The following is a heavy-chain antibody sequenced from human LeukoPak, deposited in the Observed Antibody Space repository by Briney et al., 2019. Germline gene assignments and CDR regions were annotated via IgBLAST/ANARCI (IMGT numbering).Heavy chain of an antibody. D-gene: IGHD2-15*01. CDR1: GFTFSSYA. V-gene: IGHV3-23*01. Sequence: GGSLRLSCAASGFTFSSYAMSWVRQAPGKGLEWVSAISGSGGSTYYADSVKGRFIISRDNSKNTLYLQMNRLRAEDTAVYYCAKDLVVVAATNYWGQGTLVTVSS. CDR2: ISGSGGST. CDR3: AKDLVVVAATNY. J-gene: IGHJ4*02.